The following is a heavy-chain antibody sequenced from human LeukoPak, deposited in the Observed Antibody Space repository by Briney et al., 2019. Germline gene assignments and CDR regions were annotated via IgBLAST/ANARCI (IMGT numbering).Heavy chain of an antibody. J-gene: IGHJ4*02. Sequence: SETLSLTCAVYGGSFSGYYWSWIRQPPGKGLEWIGEINHSGSTNYNPSLKSRVTISVDTSKNQFPLKLSSVTAADTAVYYCARTPENVWFGELLPFDYWGQGTLVTVSS. CDR1: GGSFSGYY. CDR2: INHSGST. V-gene: IGHV4-34*01. D-gene: IGHD3-10*01. CDR3: ARTPENVWFGELLPFDY.